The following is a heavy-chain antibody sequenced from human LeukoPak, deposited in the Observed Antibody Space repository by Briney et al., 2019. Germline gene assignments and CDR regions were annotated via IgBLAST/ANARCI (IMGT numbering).Heavy chain of an antibody. D-gene: IGHD2-2*01. CDR1: GGSFSGYY. V-gene: IGHV4-34*01. CDR3: ARGSYCSSTSCRTGDWFDP. Sequence: SETLPLTCAVYGGSFSGYYWSWIRQPPGKGLEWIGEINHSGSTNYNPSLKSRVTISVDTSKNQFSLKLSSVTAADKAVYYCARGSYCSSTSCRTGDWFDPWGQGTLVTVSS. CDR2: INHSGST. J-gene: IGHJ5*02.